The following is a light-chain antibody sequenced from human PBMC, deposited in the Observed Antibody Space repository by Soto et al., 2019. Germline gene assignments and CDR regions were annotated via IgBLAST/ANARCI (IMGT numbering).Light chain of an antibody. CDR2: EVS. CDR1: SSDIGNYDY. J-gene: IGLJ1*01. CDR3: SSYTRTSSYV. V-gene: IGLV2-14*01. Sequence: PASVSGSPGQSITISCTGTSSDIGNYDYVSWFQQHPGKAPKLLISEVSNRPSGVSYRFSGSKSGTTASLTISGLQAEDEADYYCSSYTRTSSYVFGGGTKVTV.